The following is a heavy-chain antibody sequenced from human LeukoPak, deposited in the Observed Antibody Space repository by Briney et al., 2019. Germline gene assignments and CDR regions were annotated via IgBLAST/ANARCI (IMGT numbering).Heavy chain of an antibody. D-gene: IGHD3-10*01. CDR3: ARAARGVDLEFEASTPFEVNWFDP. CDR1: GYTFTSYG. V-gene: IGHV1-8*02. Sequence: GASVKVSCKASGYTFTSYGISWVRQATGQGLEWMGWMNPKSGNTGYAQKFQGRVTMTRSTSISTAYMELSSLRSEDTAVYYCARAARGVDLEFEASTPFEVNWFDPWGQGTLVTVSS. J-gene: IGHJ5*02. CDR2: MNPKSGNT.